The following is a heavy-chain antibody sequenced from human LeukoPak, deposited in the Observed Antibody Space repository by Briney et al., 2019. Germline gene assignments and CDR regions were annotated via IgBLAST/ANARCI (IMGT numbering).Heavy chain of an antibody. V-gene: IGHV4-59*01. CDR3: ARVANYDFWSGYYMSYYYYGMDV. D-gene: IGHD3-3*01. Sequence: SETLPLTCTVSGGSISSYYWSWIRQPPGKGLEWIGYIYYSGSTNYNPSLKSRVTISVDTSKNQFSLKLSSVTAADTAVYYCARVANYDFWSGYYMSYYYYGMDVWGQGTTVTVSS. CDR1: GGSISSYY. CDR2: IYYSGST. J-gene: IGHJ6*02.